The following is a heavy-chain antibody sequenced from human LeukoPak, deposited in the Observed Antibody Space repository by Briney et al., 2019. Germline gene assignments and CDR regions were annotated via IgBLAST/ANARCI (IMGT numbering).Heavy chain of an antibody. CDR2: ISSSSSYI. Sequence: GGSLRLSCAASGFTFSSYSMNWVRQTPGKGLEWVSSISSSSSYIYYADSVKGRFTISRDNAKNSLYLQVNSLRAEDTAVYYCASRSTIVGATLGYWGQGTLVTVSS. CDR3: ASRSTIVGATLGY. J-gene: IGHJ4*02. CDR1: GFTFSSYS. D-gene: IGHD1-26*01. V-gene: IGHV3-21*01.